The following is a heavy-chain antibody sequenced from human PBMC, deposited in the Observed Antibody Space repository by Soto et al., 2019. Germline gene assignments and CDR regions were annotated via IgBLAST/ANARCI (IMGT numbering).Heavy chain of an antibody. CDR3: ARDQGSSGWYVKDP. CDR1: GDTFTSYS. Sequence: SVKVSCKASGDTFTSYSISWVRQAPGQGLEWMGRIIPSLGIANYAQKFQGRVTITADKSTSTAYMELSSLRSEDTAVYYCARDQGSSGWYVKDPWGQGTLVTVSS. J-gene: IGHJ5*02. V-gene: IGHV1-69*04. CDR2: IIPSLGIA. D-gene: IGHD6-19*01.